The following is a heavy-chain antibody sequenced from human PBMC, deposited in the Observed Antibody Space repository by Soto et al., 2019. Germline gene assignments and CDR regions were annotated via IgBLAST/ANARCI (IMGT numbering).Heavy chain of an antibody. CDR3: AKDSRYSGYVRAFDI. D-gene: IGHD5-12*01. CDR2: ISGGGGVT. V-gene: IGHV3-23*01. CDR1: GFTFSSYA. Sequence: PGGSLRLSCAASGFTFSSYAMTWVRQAPGKGLEWVSAISGGGGVTYYPDSVKGRFTISRDNSKNTLYLQMNSLRAEDTAVYYCAKDSRYSGYVRAFDIWGQGTMVTVSS. J-gene: IGHJ3*02.